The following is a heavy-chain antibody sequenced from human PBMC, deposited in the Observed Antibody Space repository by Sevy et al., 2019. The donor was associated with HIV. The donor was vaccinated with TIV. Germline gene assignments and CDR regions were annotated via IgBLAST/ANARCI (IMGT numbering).Heavy chain of an antibody. J-gene: IGHJ3*02. D-gene: IGHD2-2*01. V-gene: IGHV3-11*01. CDR3: ASPPKRCTSNSCSFDAFYM. CDR1: GFIFSDYNY. CDR2: ISSSGTK. Sequence: GGSLRLSCAASGFIFSDYNYMIWIRQSPGKGLEWISYISSSGTKYYRESVKGRFTVSRDNAKNSLYLQMNNLRAEDTALYYCASPPKRCTSNSCSFDAFYMWGQGTMVTVSS.